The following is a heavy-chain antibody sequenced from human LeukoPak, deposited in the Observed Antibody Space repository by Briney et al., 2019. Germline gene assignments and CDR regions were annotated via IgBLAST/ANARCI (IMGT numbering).Heavy chain of an antibody. D-gene: IGHD3-22*01. V-gene: IGHV3-30-3*01. CDR2: ISYDGSNK. Sequence: GRSLRLSCAASGFTFSSYAMHWVRQAPGKGLEWVAVISYDGSNKYYADSVKGRFTISRDNSKNTLYLQMNSLRAEDTAVYYCARGANAYDSSGPFDYWGQGTLATVSS. CDR3: ARGANAYDSSGPFDY. CDR1: GFTFSSYA. J-gene: IGHJ4*02.